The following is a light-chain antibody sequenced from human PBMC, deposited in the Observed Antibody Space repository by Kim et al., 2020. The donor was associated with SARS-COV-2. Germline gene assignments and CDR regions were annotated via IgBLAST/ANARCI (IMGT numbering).Light chain of an antibody. CDR3: QQHNDWPPLT. CDR1: QSVSSN. J-gene: IGKJ4*01. V-gene: IGKV3-15*01. CDR2: GAY. Sequence: SPGERATLSCRASQSVSSNLALYQQKPGQPPRLIIYGAYTRATGVPARFSGSGFGTDFTLTISSLQSEDYAVYYCQQHNDWPPLTFGGGTKVEIK.